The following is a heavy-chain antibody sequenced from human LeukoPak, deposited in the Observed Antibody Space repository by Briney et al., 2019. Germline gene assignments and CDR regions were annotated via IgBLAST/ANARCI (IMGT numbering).Heavy chain of an antibody. CDR1: GGTFSSYA. CDR3: ARGGPLGVVTHHFDF. CDR2: IIPVLHIA. Sequence: GASVKVSCKASGGTFSSYAISWVRQAPGQGLEWMGRIIPVLHIANYAQKFQGRVTITADKSTSTAYMELSSLRSEDTAVYYCARGGPLGVVTHHFDFWGQGTLVTVSS. J-gene: IGHJ4*02. V-gene: IGHV1-69*04. D-gene: IGHD3-3*01.